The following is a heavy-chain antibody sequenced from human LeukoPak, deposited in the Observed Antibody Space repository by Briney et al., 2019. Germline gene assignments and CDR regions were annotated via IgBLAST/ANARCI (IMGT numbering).Heavy chain of an antibody. CDR1: GGSFSGYY. J-gene: IGHJ5*02. CDR3: ARSQQLVPSRWFDL. D-gene: IGHD6-13*01. V-gene: IGHV4-34*01. Sequence: SETLSLTCAVYGGSFSGYYWSWIRQPPGKGLEWIGEINHSGSTNYNPSLKSRVTISVDTSKNQFSLKLSSVTAADTAVYYCARSQQLVPSRWFDLWGQGTLVTVSS. CDR2: INHSGST.